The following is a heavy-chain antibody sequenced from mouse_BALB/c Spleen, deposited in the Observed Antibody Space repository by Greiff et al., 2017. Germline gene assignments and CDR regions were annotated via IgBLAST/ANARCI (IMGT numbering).Heavy chain of an antibody. D-gene: IGHD1-1*01. CDR3: ARTPPYYYGGTYFDY. V-gene: IGHV4-1*02. Sequence: CKASGFDFSRYWMSWVRQAPGKGLEWIGEINPDSSTINYTPSLKDKFIISRDNAKNTLYLQMSKVRSEDTALYYCARTPPYYYGGTYFDYWGQGTTLTVSS. CDR2: INPDSSTI. CDR1: GFDFSRYW. J-gene: IGHJ2*01.